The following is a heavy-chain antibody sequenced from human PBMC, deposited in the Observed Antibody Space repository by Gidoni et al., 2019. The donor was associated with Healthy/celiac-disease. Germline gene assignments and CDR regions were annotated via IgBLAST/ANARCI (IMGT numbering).Heavy chain of an antibody. V-gene: IGHV4-38-2*01. D-gene: IGHD1-7*01. Sequence: QVQLQASGPGLVKPSETLSLTCAVSGYSISSGYYWGWIRQPPGKGLEWIGSIYHSGSTYYNPSLKSRVTISVDTSKNQFSLKLSSVTAADTAVYYCARGYNWNYWDAFDIWGQGTMVTVSS. CDR1: GYSISSGYY. J-gene: IGHJ3*02. CDR3: ARGYNWNYWDAFDI. CDR2: IYHSGST.